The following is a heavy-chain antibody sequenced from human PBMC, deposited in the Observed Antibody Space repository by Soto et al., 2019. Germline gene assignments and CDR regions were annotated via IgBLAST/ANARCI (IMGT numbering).Heavy chain of an antibody. CDR1: GYTFTSYG. D-gene: IGHD4-17*01. Sequence: QVQLVQSGAEVKKPGASVKVSCKASGYTFTSYGISWVRQAPGQGLEWMGWISADNGNTNYAQKLQGRVTMTTDTSKSTAYMELRRLRSDDTAVYYCASGGGYGAYEEDPMRYFQHWGQGTLVTVSS. CDR2: ISADNGNT. J-gene: IGHJ1*01. CDR3: ASGGGYGAYEEDPMRYFQH. V-gene: IGHV1-18*01.